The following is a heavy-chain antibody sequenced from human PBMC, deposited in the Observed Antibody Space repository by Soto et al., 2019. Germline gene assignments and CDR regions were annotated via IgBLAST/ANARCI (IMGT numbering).Heavy chain of an antibody. J-gene: IGHJ4*02. V-gene: IGHV4-61*01. Sequence: QVQLQESGPGLVKPSETLSLTCTVSGGSISLERFYWTWIRQPPGKGLEWLGYVSHTGATNSNPSLPSRVNISVDTSRNQFSLKLRSLTAADPAVYFCAREFSSANITYYDFWGQGTLVSVSA. CDR2: VSHTGAT. CDR1: GGSISLERFY. CDR3: AREFSSANITYYDF.